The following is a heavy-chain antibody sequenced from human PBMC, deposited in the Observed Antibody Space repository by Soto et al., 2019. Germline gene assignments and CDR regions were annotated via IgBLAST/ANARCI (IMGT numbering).Heavy chain of an antibody. D-gene: IGHD2-15*01. V-gene: IGHV1-2*02. Sequence: ASVKVSCKASGYTFTGYYMHWVRQAPGQGLEWMGWINPNSGGTNYAQKFQGRVTMTRDTSISTAYMELSRLRSDDTAVYYCARVYRGYCSGGSCYYPAYWGQGTLVTVSS. CDR2: INPNSGGT. J-gene: IGHJ4*02. CDR3: ARVYRGYCSGGSCYYPAY. CDR1: GYTFTGYY.